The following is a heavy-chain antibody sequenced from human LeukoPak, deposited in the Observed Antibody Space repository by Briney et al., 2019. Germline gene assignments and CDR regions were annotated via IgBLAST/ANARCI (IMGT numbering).Heavy chain of an antibody. Sequence: PGGSLRLSCAASGFTFSSFGMNWVRQAPGKGLEWVSAISGSGNRTFYADSVKGRFAISRDNSKNSLYLQMNSLRAEDTALYYCARVALVEPRYAFDIWGQGTMVTVSS. V-gene: IGHV3-23*01. J-gene: IGHJ3*02. CDR3: ARVALVEPRYAFDI. CDR2: ISGSGNRT. CDR1: GFTFSSFG.